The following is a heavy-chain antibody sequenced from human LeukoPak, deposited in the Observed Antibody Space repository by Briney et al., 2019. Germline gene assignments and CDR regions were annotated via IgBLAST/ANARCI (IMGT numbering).Heavy chain of an antibody. CDR1: GFSFSRYS. Sequence: GGSLRLSCTASGFSFSRYSMNWVRQAPGKGLEWISYISSDGSTIYYADSVKGRFTISRDNARNSLYLQMNSLRAEDTAVYYCAKDAGMEYDSSGYEKYFQHWGQGTLVTVSS. CDR3: AKDAGMEYDSSGYEKYFQH. D-gene: IGHD3-22*01. J-gene: IGHJ1*01. V-gene: IGHV3-48*01. CDR2: ISSDGSTI.